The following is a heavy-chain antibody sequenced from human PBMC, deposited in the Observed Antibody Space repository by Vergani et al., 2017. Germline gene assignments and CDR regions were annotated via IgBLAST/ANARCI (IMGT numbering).Heavy chain of an antibody. CDR3: AGVFRGGSALDY. V-gene: IGHV4-34*01. J-gene: IGHJ4*02. Sequence: QVQLQQWGAGLLKPSETLSLTCAVYGGSFSGYYWSWIRQPPGKGLEWIGEINHSGSTNYNPSLKSRVTISVDTSKNQFSLKLSSVTAADTAVYYCAGVFRGGSALDYWGQGTLVTVSS. D-gene: IGHD2-15*01. CDR2: INHSGST. CDR1: GGSFSGYY.